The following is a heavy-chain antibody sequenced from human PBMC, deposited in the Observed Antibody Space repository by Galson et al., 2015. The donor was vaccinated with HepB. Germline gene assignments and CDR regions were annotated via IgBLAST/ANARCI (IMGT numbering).Heavy chain of an antibody. CDR2: VSSDESNK. Sequence: FLRLSCAASGFTFSAYAMHWVRQAPGKGLEWVALVSSDESNKYYADSVRGRFTISRDNSRNTVYLQMNSLRAEDTAVYYCARTFYFDYWGQGTLVTVSS. J-gene: IGHJ4*02. CDR1: GFTFSAYA. CDR3: ARTFYFDY. V-gene: IGHV3-30*04.